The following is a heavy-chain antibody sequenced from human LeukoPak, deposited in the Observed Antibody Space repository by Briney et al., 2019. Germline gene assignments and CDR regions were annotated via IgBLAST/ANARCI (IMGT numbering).Heavy chain of an antibody. V-gene: IGHV3-30*18. J-gene: IGHJ4*02. D-gene: IGHD1-1*01. CDR3: ANSLATYYFDS. Sequence: GGSLRLSCAASGFTFSRAAMHWVRQAPGKGLEWVVVISYDGNNEYYVDSVKGRFTVFRDNSMNMVYLQMNSLRAEDTAVYFCANSLATYYFDSWGQGTLVTVSS. CDR1: GFTFSRAA. CDR2: ISYDGNNE.